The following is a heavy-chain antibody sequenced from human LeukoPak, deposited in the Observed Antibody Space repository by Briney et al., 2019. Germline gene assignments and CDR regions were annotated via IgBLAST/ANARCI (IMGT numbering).Heavy chain of an antibody. CDR2: ISTTGGYT. CDR1: GFSFSTYD. D-gene: IGHD5-24*01. Sequence: GGSLRLSCVGSGFSFSTYDMGWVRQTPGKGLERDSAISTTGGYTEDADSVKGRFTISRDNSQNTLFLQMHSLRAEDTAVYYCAKKPATIKFPFDVWGQGTLVTVSP. CDR3: AKKPATIKFPFDV. V-gene: IGHV3-23*01. J-gene: IGHJ4*02.